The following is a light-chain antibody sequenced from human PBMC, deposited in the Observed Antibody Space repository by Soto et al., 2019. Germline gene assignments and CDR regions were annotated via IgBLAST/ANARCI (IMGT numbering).Light chain of an antibody. Sequence: QSVLTQPPSVSGAPGQRVTISCTGGSSNIGAGYDVHWYQQLPRTAPKLLIYGNSNRPSGVPDRFSGSKSGTSASLAITGLQAEDEADYYCQCYDSSLSGSVFGGGTKVTVL. V-gene: IGLV1-40*01. CDR2: GNS. J-gene: IGLJ2*01. CDR1: SSNIGAGYD. CDR3: QCYDSSLSGSV.